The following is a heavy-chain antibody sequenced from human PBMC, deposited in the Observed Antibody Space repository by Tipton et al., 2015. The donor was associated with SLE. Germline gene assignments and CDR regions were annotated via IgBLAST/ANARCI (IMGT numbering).Heavy chain of an antibody. CDR3: ANQPAYSSSPRY. CDR2: VRSEGTNE. J-gene: IGHJ4*02. V-gene: IGHV3-30*02. Sequence: SLRLSCAASDFIFRHFGMHWVRQAPGKGLEWVAFVRSEGTNEYYADSVKGRFTISRDNSKNTLYLQMNSLRAEDTAVYHCANQPAYSSSPRYWGQGTLVTVSS. D-gene: IGHD6-6*01. CDR1: DFIFRHFG.